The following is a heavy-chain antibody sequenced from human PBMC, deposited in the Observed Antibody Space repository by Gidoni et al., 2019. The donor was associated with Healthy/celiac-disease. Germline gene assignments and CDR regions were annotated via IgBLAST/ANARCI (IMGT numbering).Heavy chain of an antibody. D-gene: IGHD1-26*01. V-gene: IGHV3-48*01. CDR1: GFTFSTYS. CDR2: ISSSRSTI. Sequence: EVQLVESGGGLVQPGGYLRLSCEASGFTFSTYSMNWVRQAPGKGLEWVSYISSSRSTIYYADSVKGRFTISIDNAKNSLYLQMNSLRAEDTAVYYCARGESLGFDYWGQGTLVTVSS. CDR3: ARGESLGFDY. J-gene: IGHJ4*02.